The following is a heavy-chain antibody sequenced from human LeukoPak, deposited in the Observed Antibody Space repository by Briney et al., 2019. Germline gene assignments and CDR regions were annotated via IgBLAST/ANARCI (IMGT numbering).Heavy chain of an antibody. Sequence: KRSQTLSLTCAISGDRVSSNSAAWNWIRQSPSRGIEWLGRTYYRSKWYNDYAVSVKSRITINPDTSKNQFSLQLNSVTPEDTAVYYCARTDFGIAAAGTLDYWGQGTLVTVSS. V-gene: IGHV6-1*01. J-gene: IGHJ4*02. CDR2: TYYRSKWYN. CDR3: ARTDFGIAAAGTLDY. CDR1: GDRVSSNSAA. D-gene: IGHD6-13*01.